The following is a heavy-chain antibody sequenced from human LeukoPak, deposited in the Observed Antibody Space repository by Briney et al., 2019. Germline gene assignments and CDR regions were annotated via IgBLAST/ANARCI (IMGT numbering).Heavy chain of an antibody. J-gene: IGHJ4*02. CDR3: ARQDWLQLNFLDY. CDR1: GFTFSSYI. Sequence: GGSLRLSCAVSGFTFSSYIMNWVRQAPGKGLEWVSYISSRSGTTYYADSVKGRFTISRDNAKNSLYLQMNSLRAEDTAVYFCARQDWLQLNFLDYWGRGTLVPGSS. CDR2: ISSRSGTT. V-gene: IGHV3-48*01. D-gene: IGHD5-24*01.